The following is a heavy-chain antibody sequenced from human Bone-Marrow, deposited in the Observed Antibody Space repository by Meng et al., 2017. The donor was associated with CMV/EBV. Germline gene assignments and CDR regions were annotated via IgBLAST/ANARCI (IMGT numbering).Heavy chain of an antibody. Sequence: GESLKISCAASGFTFSSYGMHWVRRAPGKGLEWIAYISSSSETIYYADSIKGRFTVSRDNDKSLLYLQMNSLRPEDTAVYFCARDGNKDYGIDVWGRGTTVTVSS. CDR3: ARDGNKDYGIDV. V-gene: IGHV3-48*04. J-gene: IGHJ6*02. CDR1: GFTFSSYG. CDR2: ISSSSETI. D-gene: IGHD1-1*01.